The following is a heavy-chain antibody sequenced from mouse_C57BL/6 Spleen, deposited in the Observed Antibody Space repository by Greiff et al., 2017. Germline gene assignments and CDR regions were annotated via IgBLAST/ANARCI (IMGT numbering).Heavy chain of an antibody. CDR3: ARSGLIDY. Sequence: DVPLQQSGPELVKPGASVKISCKASGYTFTDYYMNWVKQSHGKSLEWIGDINPNNGGTSYNQKFKGKATLTVDKSSSTAYMELRSLTSEDSAVYYCARSGLIDYWGQGTTLTVSS. J-gene: IGHJ2*01. D-gene: IGHD3-1*01. CDR1: GYTFTDYY. CDR2: INPNNGGT. V-gene: IGHV1-26*01.